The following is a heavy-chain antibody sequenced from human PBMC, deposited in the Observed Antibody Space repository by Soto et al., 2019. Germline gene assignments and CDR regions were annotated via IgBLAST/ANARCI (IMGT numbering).Heavy chain of an antibody. V-gene: IGHV3-30*18. CDR3: AKGGRQWLVTSDFNY. D-gene: IGHD6-19*01. J-gene: IGHJ4*02. Sequence: AGSLGLSCAASGFTFSDYGRHWVRQAPGKGLEWVAVVSHDGRNTHYADSVKGRFTISRDSSKNTVSLEMTSLRAEDTAVYYCAKGGRQWLVTSDFNYWGQGALVTVSS. CDR2: VSHDGRNT. CDR1: GFTFSDYG.